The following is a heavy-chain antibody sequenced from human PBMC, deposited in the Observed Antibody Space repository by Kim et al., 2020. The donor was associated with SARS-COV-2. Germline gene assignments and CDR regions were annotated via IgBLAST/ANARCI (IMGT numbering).Heavy chain of an antibody. J-gene: IGHJ5*01. Sequence: YADSVKGRSTISKDKSKNQMYLQMDSPRVEETAIYYCAKGCNYWRKNWFDSWGQGTLVIVSS. CDR3: AKGCNYWRKNWFDS. D-gene: IGHD1-7*01. V-gene: IGHV3-23*01.